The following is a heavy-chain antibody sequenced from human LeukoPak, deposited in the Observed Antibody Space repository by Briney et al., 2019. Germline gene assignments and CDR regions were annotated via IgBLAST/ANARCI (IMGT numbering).Heavy chain of an antibody. CDR2: INPISGGT. V-gene: IGHV1-2*02. J-gene: IGHJ5*02. CDR3: ARDTTRDNWFDP. D-gene: IGHD1-26*01. Sequence: VASVKVSCKASGYTFTGYYMHWVRQAPGQGLEWMGWINPISGGTNYAQKFQGRVTMTRDTSISTAYMELSGLRSDDTAVYYCARDTTRDNWFDPWGQGTLVTVSS. CDR1: GYTFTGYY.